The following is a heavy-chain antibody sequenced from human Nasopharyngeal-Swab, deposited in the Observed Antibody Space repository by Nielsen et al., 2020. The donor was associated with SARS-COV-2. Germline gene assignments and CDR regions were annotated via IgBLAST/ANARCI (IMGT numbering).Heavy chain of an antibody. Sequence: GESLKISCAASGFTFSSYSMNWVRQAPGKGLEWVSSISSSSSYIYYADSVKGRFTISRDNSKNTLYLQMNSLRAEDTAVYYCAKDTTGFGELSPCYWGQGTLVTVSS. CDR1: GFTFSSYS. D-gene: IGHD3-10*01. J-gene: IGHJ4*02. CDR2: ISSSSSYI. V-gene: IGHV3-21*04. CDR3: AKDTTGFGELSPCY.